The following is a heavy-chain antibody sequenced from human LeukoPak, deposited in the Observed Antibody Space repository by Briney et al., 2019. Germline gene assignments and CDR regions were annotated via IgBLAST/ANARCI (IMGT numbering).Heavy chain of an antibody. CDR2: ISYSGGT. CDR3: ARDLDNSGWYVFDY. J-gene: IGHJ4*02. Sequence: KPSETLSLTCTVSGGSISRYYWSWIRQPPGKGLEWIGYISYSGGTNYNPSHKSRVTISVDTPKNQHSLKLSSVTAADTAVYYCARDLDNSGWYVFDYWGQGNLVTVSS. V-gene: IGHV4-59*01. D-gene: IGHD6-19*01. CDR1: GGSISRYY.